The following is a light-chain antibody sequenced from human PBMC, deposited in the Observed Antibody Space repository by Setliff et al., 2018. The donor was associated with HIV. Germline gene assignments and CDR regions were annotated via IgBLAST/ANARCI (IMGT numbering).Light chain of an antibody. CDR1: QSVLYSSNNKNY. CDR2: WAS. J-gene: IGKJ4*01. V-gene: IGKV4-1*01. CDR3: QQYYSTLARLT. Sequence: DIVMTQSPDSLAVSLGERATINCKSSQSVLYSSNNKNYLAWYQQKPGQPPKLLIYWASTRESGAPDRFSGSGSGTDFTLTISSLQAEDVAVYYCQQYYSTLARLTFGGGTKVDIK.